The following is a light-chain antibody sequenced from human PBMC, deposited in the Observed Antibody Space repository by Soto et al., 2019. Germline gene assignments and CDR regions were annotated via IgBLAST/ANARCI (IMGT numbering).Light chain of an antibody. Sequence: QAFVTQEPSLTVSPGGTVTLACCSSTGAVATGHYAYWFHQKPGQAPRPLIYDTYNRFSWTPARFSGSLLGGKAALTLSGAQPEDEADYYCLLYSGGYVFGPGTKVTVL. V-gene: IGLV7-46*01. J-gene: IGLJ1*01. CDR1: TGAVATGHY. CDR2: DTY. CDR3: LLYSGGYV.